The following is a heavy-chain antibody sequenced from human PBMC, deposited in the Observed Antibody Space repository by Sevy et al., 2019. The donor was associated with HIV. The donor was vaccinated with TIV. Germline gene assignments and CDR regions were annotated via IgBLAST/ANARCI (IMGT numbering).Heavy chain of an antibody. CDR3: AREKGDSSPRARWFDP. Sequence: SQILSLTCAISGDSVSSNSAAWNWIRQSPSRGLEWLGRTYYRSKWYNDYAVSVKSRITINPDTSKNQFSLQLNSVTPEDTAVYYCAREKGDSSPRARWFDPWGQGTLVTVSS. CDR2: TYYRSKWYN. V-gene: IGHV6-1*01. D-gene: IGHD6-13*01. J-gene: IGHJ5*02. CDR1: GDSVSSNSAA.